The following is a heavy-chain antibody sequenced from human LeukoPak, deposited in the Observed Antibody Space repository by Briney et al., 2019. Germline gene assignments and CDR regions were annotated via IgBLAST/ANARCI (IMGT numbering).Heavy chain of an antibody. CDR3: ARSLQGDHFDI. Sequence: ASVKFSCKASGCSFTTYGITCVRQAPGQGLEWMGWINVYNGNTNYAQKIQGRVTMTTDTSTTTAYMELRSLTSDDTAEYYCARSLQGDHFDIWGQGTIVTVSS. CDR1: GCSFTTYG. D-gene: IGHD2-21*01. V-gene: IGHV1-18*01. CDR2: INVYNGNT. J-gene: IGHJ3*02.